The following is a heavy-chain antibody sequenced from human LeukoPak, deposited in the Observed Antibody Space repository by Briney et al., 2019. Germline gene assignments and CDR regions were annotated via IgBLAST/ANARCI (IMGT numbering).Heavy chain of an antibody. Sequence: SETLSLNCTVSGGSINSYYWSWLRQPAGKGLEWIGRIYTSGSNNYNPSLKSRVTMSVDTSKNQFSLKLSSVTAADTAVYYCARDVKYDSSGYYYFDYWGQGTLVTVSS. V-gene: IGHV4-4*07. CDR3: ARDVKYDSSGYYYFDY. D-gene: IGHD3-22*01. CDR2: IYTSGSN. J-gene: IGHJ4*02. CDR1: GGSINSYY.